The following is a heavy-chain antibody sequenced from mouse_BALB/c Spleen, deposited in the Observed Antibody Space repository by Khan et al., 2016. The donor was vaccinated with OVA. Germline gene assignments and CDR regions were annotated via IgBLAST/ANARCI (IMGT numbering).Heavy chain of an antibody. CDR2: VWAGGST. J-gene: IGHJ2*01. V-gene: IGHV2-9*02. CDR3: ARNREPDYFDY. Sequence: QVQLKESGPGLVAPSQSLSITCTVSGFSLTSHGVHWVRQPPGKGLEWLGVVWAGGSTNYNSALMSRLSISKDSSKSQVFLKMNSLQTDDTAMYYCARNREPDYFDYWGQGTTLTVSS. CDR1: GFSLTSHG.